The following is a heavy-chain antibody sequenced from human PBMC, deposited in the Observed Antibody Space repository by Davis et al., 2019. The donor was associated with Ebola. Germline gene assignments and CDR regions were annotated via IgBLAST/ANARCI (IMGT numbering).Heavy chain of an antibody. CDR3: ASGEYSGYAQSSFDY. J-gene: IGHJ4*02. CDR2: ISSSGSTI. CDR1: GFAFTRHS. Sequence: GGSLRLSCAASGFAFTRHSMNWIRQAPGKGLEWVSYISSSGSTIYYADSVKGRFTISRDNAKNSLYLQMNSLRAEDTAVYYCASGEYSGYAQSSFDYWGQGTLVTVSS. V-gene: IGHV3-48*04. D-gene: IGHD5-12*01.